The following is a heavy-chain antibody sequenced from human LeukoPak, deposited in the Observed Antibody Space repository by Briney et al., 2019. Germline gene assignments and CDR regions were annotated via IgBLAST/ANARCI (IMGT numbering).Heavy chain of an antibody. J-gene: IGHJ5*02. CDR1: GGSISSSSYY. CDR2: IYYSGST. Sequence: PSETLSLTCTVSGGSISSSSYYWGWIRQPPGKGLEWIGSIYYSGSTYYNPSLKSRVTISVDTSNNQFSLKLSSVTAADTAVYYCARHFPDFSWFDPWGQGTLVTVSS. CDR3: ARHFPDFSWFDP. V-gene: IGHV4-39*01. D-gene: IGHD1-14*01.